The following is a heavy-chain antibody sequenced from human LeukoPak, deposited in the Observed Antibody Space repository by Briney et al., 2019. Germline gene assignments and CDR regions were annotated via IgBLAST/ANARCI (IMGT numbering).Heavy chain of an antibody. CDR2: IYYSGST. CDR3: AREDCSSTSCYCLN. CDR1: GGSISSYY. J-gene: IGHJ4*02. Sequence: SETLSLTCTASGGSISSYYWSWIRQPPGRGLEWIGYIYYSGSTNYNPSLKSRVTISVDTSKNQFSLKLSSVTAADAAVYYCAREDCSSTSCYCLNWGQGTLVTVSS. D-gene: IGHD2-2*01. V-gene: IGHV4-59*01.